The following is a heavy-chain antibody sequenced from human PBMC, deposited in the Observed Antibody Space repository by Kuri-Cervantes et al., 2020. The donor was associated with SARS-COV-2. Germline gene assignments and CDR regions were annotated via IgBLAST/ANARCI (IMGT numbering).Heavy chain of an antibody. CDR2: ISSSSSYI. Sequence: GGSLRLSCAPSGFTFSSYSMNWVRQAPGKGLEWVSSISSSSSYIYYADSVKGRFTISRDNAKNSLYLQMNSLRAEDTAVYYCARDFEAAAGIYYFDYWGQGTLVTVSS. CDR1: GFTFSSYS. V-gene: IGHV3-21*01. CDR3: ARDFEAAAGIYYFDY. J-gene: IGHJ4*02. D-gene: IGHD6-13*01.